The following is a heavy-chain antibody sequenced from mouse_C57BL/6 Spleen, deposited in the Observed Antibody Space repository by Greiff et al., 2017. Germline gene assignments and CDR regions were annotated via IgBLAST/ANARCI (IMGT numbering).Heavy chain of an antibody. D-gene: IGHD2-2*01. J-gene: IGHJ4*01. V-gene: IGHV1-53*01. CDR1: GYTFTSYW. CDR3: ARAYGYDYYAMDY. Sequence: VQLQQPGTELVKPGASVKLSCKASGYTFTSYWMHWVKQRPGQGLEWIGNINPSNGGTNYNEKFKSKATLTVDQSSSTAYMQLSSLTSEDSAVYYCARAYGYDYYAMDYRGQGTSVTVSS. CDR2: INPSNGGT.